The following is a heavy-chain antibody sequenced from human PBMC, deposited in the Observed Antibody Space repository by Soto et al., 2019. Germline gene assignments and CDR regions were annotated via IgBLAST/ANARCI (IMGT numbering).Heavy chain of an antibody. CDR1: GGSISSSSYY. CDR3: ARQVDYYYYYMDV. J-gene: IGHJ6*03. V-gene: IGHV4-39*01. CDR2: IYYSGST. Sequence: QLQLQESGPGLVKPSETLSLTYTVSGGSISSSSYYWGWIRQPPGKGLEWIGSIYYSGSTYYNPSLKSRVTISVDTSKNQFSLKLSSVTAADTAVYYCARQVDYYYYYMDVWGKGTTVTVSS.